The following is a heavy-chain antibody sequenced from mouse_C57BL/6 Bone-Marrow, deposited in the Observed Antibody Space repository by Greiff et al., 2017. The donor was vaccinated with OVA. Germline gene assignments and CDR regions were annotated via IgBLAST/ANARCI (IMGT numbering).Heavy chain of an antibody. V-gene: IGHV14-2*01. D-gene: IGHD6-2*01. CDR1: GFTITDYY. CDR2: IDPEDGDT. J-gene: IGHJ2*01. Sequence: VQLQQSGAELVKPGASVKLSCTASGFTITDYYMHWVKQRTEQGLEWIGRIDPEDGDTTYAPKFQGKATITADTSSNTAYLQLSSLTSEDTAEYYCARRVSLDYWGQGTTLTVAS. CDR3: ARRVSLDY.